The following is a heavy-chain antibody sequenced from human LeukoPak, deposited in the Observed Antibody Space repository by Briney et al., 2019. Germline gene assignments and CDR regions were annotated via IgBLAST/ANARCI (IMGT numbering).Heavy chain of an antibody. V-gene: IGHV4-34*01. CDR2: INHSGST. CDR3: ARFTLFGVDY. CDR1: GGSFSGYY. D-gene: IGHD3-10*01. Sequence: SETLPLTCAVYGGSFSGYYWSWIRQPPGKGLEWIGEINHSGSTNYNPSLKSRVTISVDTSKNQFSLKLSSVTAADTAVYYCARFTLFGVDYWGQGTLVTVSS. J-gene: IGHJ4*02.